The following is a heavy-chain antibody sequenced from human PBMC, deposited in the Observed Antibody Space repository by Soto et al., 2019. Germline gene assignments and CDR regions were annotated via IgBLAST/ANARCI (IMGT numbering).Heavy chain of an antibody. CDR1: GGSISTYY. J-gene: IGHJ6*02. V-gene: IGHV4-59*01. Sequence: PSETLSLTCTVSGGSISTYYWNWIRQPPGKGLEWIGYIYDSGSTDYNPSLKSRVTISVDTSKSQFSLKLSSVTAADTAVYYCARSISRYYDFYGMDVWGQGTTVT. CDR2: IYDSGST. CDR3: ARSISRYYDFYGMDV. D-gene: IGHD2-2*02.